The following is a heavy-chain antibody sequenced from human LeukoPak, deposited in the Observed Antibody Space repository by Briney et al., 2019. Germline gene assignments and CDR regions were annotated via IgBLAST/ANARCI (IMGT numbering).Heavy chain of an antibody. Sequence: PSQTLSLTCTVSGGSISSGGYYWSWIRQHPGKGLEWIGYIYYSGSTYYNPSLKSRATISVDTSKNQFSLKLSSVTAADTAVYYCARTLASDCGGDCYSPHFDYWGQGTLVTVSS. CDR1: GGSISSGGYY. J-gene: IGHJ4*02. CDR2: IYYSGST. D-gene: IGHD2-21*02. CDR3: ARTLASDCGGDCYSPHFDY. V-gene: IGHV4-31*03.